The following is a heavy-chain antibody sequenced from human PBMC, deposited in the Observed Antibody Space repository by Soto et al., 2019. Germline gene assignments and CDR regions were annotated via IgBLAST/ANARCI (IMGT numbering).Heavy chain of an antibody. CDR3: ARGPYYYDSSGYYYPADY. D-gene: IGHD3-22*01. Sequence: GGFLRLSCAASGFTFSSYDMHWVRQATGKGLEWVSAIGTAGDTYYPGSVKGRFTISRENAKNSLYLQMNSLRAEDTAVYYCARGPYYYDSSGYYYPADYWGQGTLVTVSS. V-gene: IGHV3-13*01. CDR2: IGTAGDT. J-gene: IGHJ4*02. CDR1: GFTFSSYD.